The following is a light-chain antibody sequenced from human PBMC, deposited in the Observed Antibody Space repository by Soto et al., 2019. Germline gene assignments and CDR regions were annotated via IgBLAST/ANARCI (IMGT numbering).Light chain of an antibody. CDR2: DAS. CDR1: QSINSW. V-gene: IGKV1-5*01. Sequence: DIQMTQSPSTLAASVGDGVTITCRASQSINSWLAWYQQEPGKAPALLIYDASNLESGVPSRFSGSGSGTEFTLTISSLQPDDFATYYCQQYNSIPKTFGQGTKVDIK. J-gene: IGKJ1*01. CDR3: QQYNSIPKT.